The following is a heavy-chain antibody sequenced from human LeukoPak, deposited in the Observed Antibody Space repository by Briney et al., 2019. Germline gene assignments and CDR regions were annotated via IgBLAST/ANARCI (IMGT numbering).Heavy chain of an antibody. CDR1: GGSISGCY. J-gene: IGHJ5*02. Sequence: SETLSLTCTVSGGSISGCYWSWIRQPPGKGLEWIGYIHYSGSTNYNPSLKSRVTISVDTSKNQFSLKLSSVTAADTAVYYCARNLDMGFDPWGQGTLVTVSS. CDR2: IHYSGST. CDR3: ARNLDMGFDP. D-gene: IGHD3-9*01. V-gene: IGHV4-59*01.